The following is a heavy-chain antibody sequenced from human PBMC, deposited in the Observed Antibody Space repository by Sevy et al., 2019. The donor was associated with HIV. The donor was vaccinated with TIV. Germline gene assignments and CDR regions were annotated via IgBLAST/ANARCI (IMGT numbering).Heavy chain of an antibody. CDR3: AREGSGSYKGGMDV. V-gene: IGHV1-69*13. CDR2: IIPIFGTA. CDR1: GGTFSSYA. Sequence: ASVKVSCKASGGTFSSYAISWVRQAPGQGLEWMGGIIPIFGTANYAQKFQGRVTITADESTSTAYMELSSLRSEDTAVYYCAREGSGSYKGGMDVWGQGTMVTVSS. J-gene: IGHJ6*02. D-gene: IGHD3-10*01.